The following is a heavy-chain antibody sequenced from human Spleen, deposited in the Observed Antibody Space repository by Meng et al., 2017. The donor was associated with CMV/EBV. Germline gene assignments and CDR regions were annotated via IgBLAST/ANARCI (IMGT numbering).Heavy chain of an antibody. J-gene: IGHJ6*02. Sequence: GESLKISCAASRFIFNTYTIHWVRQGPGKGLEWAAAISYEGSNKFYADSGRGRFTISRDNSKNTLFLEMNSLRVEDTAVYFCASDHSTKLCTTSTCPTFYGMDVWGQGTTVTVSS. V-gene: IGHV3-30*04. D-gene: IGHD2/OR15-2a*01. CDR3: ASDHSTKLCTTSTCPTFYGMDV. CDR2: ISYEGSNK. CDR1: RFIFNTYT.